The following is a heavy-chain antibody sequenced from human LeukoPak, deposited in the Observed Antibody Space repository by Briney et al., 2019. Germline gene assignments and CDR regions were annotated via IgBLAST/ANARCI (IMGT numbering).Heavy chain of an antibody. CDR2: ISGSGGST. CDR1: GFTFSSYA. Sequence: GGSLRLSCAVSGFTFSSYAMSWVRQAPGKGLEWVSAISGSGGSTYYADSVKGRFTISRDNSKNTLYLQMNSLRAEDTAVYYCAKAVGRSVTMVRGVILDYWGQGTLVTVSP. CDR3: AKAVGRSVTMVRGVILDY. J-gene: IGHJ4*02. D-gene: IGHD3-10*01. V-gene: IGHV3-23*01.